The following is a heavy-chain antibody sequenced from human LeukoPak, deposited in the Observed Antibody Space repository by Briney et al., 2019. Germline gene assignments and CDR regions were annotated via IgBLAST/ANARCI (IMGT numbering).Heavy chain of an antibody. Sequence: SVKVSCKASGGTFSSYAISWVRQAPRQGLEWMGGIIPIFGTANYAQKFQGRVTITADESTSTAYMELSSLRSEDTAVYYCARDLPNRYNWNWRPKRYYYYYMDVWGKGTTVTVSS. CDR1: GGTFSSYA. V-gene: IGHV1-69*01. CDR2: IIPIFGTA. J-gene: IGHJ6*03. D-gene: IGHD1-7*01. CDR3: ARDLPNRYNWNWRPKRYYYYYMDV.